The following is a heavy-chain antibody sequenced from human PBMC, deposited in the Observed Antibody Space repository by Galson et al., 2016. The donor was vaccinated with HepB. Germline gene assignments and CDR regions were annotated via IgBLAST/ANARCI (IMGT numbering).Heavy chain of an antibody. V-gene: IGHV3-48*01. D-gene: IGHD5-18*01. Sequence: SLRLSCAASGFTFSPYSMNWVRQAPGKGLEWVSYISSGSATTYYADSVKGRFTISRDNAHNTLYLQMNSLRVEDMAVYYCARYAVDTALDYWGQGTLVTVSS. CDR2: ISSGSATT. J-gene: IGHJ4*02. CDR3: ARYAVDTALDY. CDR1: GFTFSPYS.